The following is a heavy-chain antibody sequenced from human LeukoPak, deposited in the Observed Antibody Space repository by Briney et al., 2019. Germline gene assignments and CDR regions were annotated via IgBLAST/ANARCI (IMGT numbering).Heavy chain of an antibody. Sequence: GGSLRLSCAASGFTFSSYSMNWVRQAPGKGLEWVSSISSSSSHKYYADSVKGRFTISRDNAKNSLYLQMNSLGAEDTAVYYCARAMVRGVINWYFDLWGQGTLVTVSS. CDR2: ISSSSSHK. CDR1: GFTFSSYS. CDR3: ARAMVRGVINWYFDL. V-gene: IGHV3-21*01. D-gene: IGHD3-10*01. J-gene: IGHJ2*01.